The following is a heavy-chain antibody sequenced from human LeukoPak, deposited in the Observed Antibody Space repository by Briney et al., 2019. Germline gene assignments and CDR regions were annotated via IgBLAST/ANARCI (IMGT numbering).Heavy chain of an antibody. Sequence: SETLSLTCAVSGGSISSYYWSWIRQPPGKGLEWIGYIYYSGSTNYNPSLKSRVTISVDTSKNQFSLKLSSVTAADTAVYYCARVEMATIPYFDYWGQGTLVTISS. CDR1: GGSISSYY. CDR2: IYYSGST. CDR3: ARVEMATIPYFDY. D-gene: IGHD5-24*01. V-gene: IGHV4-59*01. J-gene: IGHJ4*02.